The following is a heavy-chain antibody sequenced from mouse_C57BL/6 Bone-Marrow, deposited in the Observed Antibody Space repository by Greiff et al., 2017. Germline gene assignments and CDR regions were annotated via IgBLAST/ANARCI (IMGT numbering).Heavy chain of an antibody. V-gene: IGHV1-64*01. J-gene: IGHJ3*01. D-gene: IGHD2-5*01. CDR3: ARGAYYSNSAWFAY. CDR2: IHPNSGST. CDR1: GYTFTSYW. Sequence: VQLQQPGAELVKPGASVKLSCKASGYTFTSYWMHWVKQRPGQGLEWIGMIHPNSGSTNYNEKFKSKATLTVDKSSSTAHMELLSLTSEDFAVYYCARGAYYSNSAWFAYWGQGTLVTVSA.